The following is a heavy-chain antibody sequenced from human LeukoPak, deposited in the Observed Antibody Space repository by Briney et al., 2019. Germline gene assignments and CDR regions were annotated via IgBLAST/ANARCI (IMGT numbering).Heavy chain of an antibody. Sequence: SETLSLTCTVSGGSISSYYWSWIRQSAGKGLEWIGRIYISGSTNYNPSLKSRVTMSVDTSKNQFSLNLISVTAADTAVYYRAREPLLRYYFDYWGQGTLVTVSS. CDR1: GGSISSYY. J-gene: IGHJ4*02. V-gene: IGHV4-4*07. CDR3: AREPLLRYYFDY. CDR2: IYISGST.